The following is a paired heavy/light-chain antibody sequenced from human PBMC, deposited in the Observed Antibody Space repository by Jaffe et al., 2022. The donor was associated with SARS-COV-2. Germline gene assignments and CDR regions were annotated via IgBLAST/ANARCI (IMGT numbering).Light chain of an antibody. CDR2: EVS. Sequence: QSALTQPASVSGSPGQSITISCTGTSSDVGGYNYVSWYQQHPGKAPKLMIYEVSNRPSGVPDRFSGSKSGNTASLTISGLQAEDEADYYCSSYTSSSTHVVFGGGTKLTVL. CDR1: SSDVGGYNY. J-gene: IGLJ2*01. V-gene: IGLV2-14*01. CDR3: SSYTSSSTHVV.
Heavy chain of an antibody. V-gene: IGHV4-30-4*01. CDR3: AREAAGYYYDSSGYYYFDY. CDR2: IYYSGST. D-gene: IGHD3-22*01. Sequence: QVQLQESGPGLVKPSQTLSLTCTVSGGSISSGDYYWSWIRQPPGKGLEWIGYIYYSGSTYYNPSLKSRVTISVDTSKNQFSLKLSSVTAADTAVYYCAREAAGYYYDSSGYYYFDYWGQGTLVTVSS. CDR1: GGSISSGDYY. J-gene: IGHJ4*02.